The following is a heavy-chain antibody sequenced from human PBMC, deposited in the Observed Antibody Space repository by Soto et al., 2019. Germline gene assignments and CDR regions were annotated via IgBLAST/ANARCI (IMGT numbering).Heavy chain of an antibody. V-gene: IGHV3-23*01. Sequence: GGSLRLSCVASGFTFSSYAMTWVRQAPGKGLEWVSAISGGGDSTYYADSVKGRFTISRDNSKNTLSLQMNSLRAEDTAVYYCAKADYYDILTGHWDYWGQGTVVTVSS. D-gene: IGHD3-9*01. CDR1: GFTFSSYA. CDR3: AKADYYDILTGHWDY. CDR2: ISGGGDST. J-gene: IGHJ4*02.